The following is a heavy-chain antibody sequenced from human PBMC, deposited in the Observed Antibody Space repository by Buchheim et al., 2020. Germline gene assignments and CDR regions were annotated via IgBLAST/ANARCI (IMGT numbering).Heavy chain of an antibody. CDR2: MNPNSGNT. D-gene: IGHD3-22*01. CDR1: GYTFTSYD. V-gene: IGHV1-8*01. Sequence: QVQLVQSGAEVKKPGASVKVSCKASGYTFTSYDINWVRQATGQGLEWMGWMNPNSGNTGYAQKFQGRVTMTSNTSISTAYMELRSLRSEDTAVYYCAARRHYYDSSGYYPWYYYYGMDVWGQGTT. CDR3: AARRHYYDSSGYYPWYYYYGMDV. J-gene: IGHJ6*02.